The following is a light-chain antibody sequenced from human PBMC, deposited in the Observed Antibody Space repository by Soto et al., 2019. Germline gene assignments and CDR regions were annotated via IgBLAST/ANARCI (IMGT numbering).Light chain of an antibody. Sequence: NELTQSPGTLSLSPGERATLSYRASRSVTSNFVAWYQQKPGQAPRLLVYGASTRAIDIPERFSGSGSGTDFSLTINRLEPEDFAVYFCQQYGSSPRWTFGQGTKVEIK. V-gene: IGKV3-20*01. CDR3: QQYGSSPRWT. CDR2: GAS. CDR1: RSVTSNF. J-gene: IGKJ2*02.